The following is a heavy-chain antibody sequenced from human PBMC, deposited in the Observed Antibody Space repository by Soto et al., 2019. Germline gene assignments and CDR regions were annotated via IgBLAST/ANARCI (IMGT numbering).Heavy chain of an antibody. J-gene: IGHJ6*02. CDR3: ARDREDIVVVPAKVLVRYYYGMDV. CDR2: ISYDGSNK. Sequence: HPGGSLRLSCAASGFTFSSYAMHWVRQAPGKGLEWVAVISYDGSNKYYADSVKGRFTISRDNSKNTLYLQMNSLRAEDTAVYYCARDREDIVVVPAKVLVRYYYGMDVWGQGTTVTVSS. CDR1: GFTFSSYA. D-gene: IGHD2-2*01. V-gene: IGHV3-30-3*01.